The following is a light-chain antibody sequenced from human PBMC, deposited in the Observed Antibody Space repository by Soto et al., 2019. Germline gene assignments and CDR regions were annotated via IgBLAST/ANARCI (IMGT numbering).Light chain of an antibody. J-gene: IGLJ1*01. CDR2: EVT. Sequence: QSVLTQPASVSGSPGQSITISCTGTSSDVGGYDYVSWYQQHPGTAPRLIIFEVTNRPSGVSNRFSGSKSGNTASLTISGLQAEDEADYYRTSYTSSSTQVFGTGTKVTVL. V-gene: IGLV2-14*01. CDR3: TSYTSSSTQV. CDR1: SSDVGGYDY.